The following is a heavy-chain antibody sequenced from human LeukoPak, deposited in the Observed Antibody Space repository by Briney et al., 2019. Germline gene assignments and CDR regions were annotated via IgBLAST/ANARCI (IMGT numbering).Heavy chain of an antibody. J-gene: IGHJ3*01. CDR3: ARDPPRQASGGSLLAFDV. Sequence: GGSLRLSCAASGFTVSSNYMSWVRQAPGKELEWISVIYSGGSTSYADSVKGRFTVSRDNSKNTIYLQMNSLRAEDTAVYYCARDPPRQASGGSLLAFDVWGQGTMVTVSS. CDR2: IYSGGST. V-gene: IGHV3-53*01. D-gene: IGHD2-15*01. CDR1: GFTVSSNY.